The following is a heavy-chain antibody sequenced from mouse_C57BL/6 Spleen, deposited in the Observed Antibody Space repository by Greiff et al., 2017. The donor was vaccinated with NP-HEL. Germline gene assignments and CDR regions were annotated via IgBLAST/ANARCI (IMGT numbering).Heavy chain of an antibody. D-gene: IGHD4-1*01. CDR1: GFTFSDYG. J-gene: IGHJ3*01. Sequence: EVQLVESGGGLVKPGGSLKLSCAASGFTFSDYGMHWVRQAPEKGLEWVAYISSGSSTIYYADTVKGRFTISRDNAKNTLFLQMTSLRSEDTAMYYCAREAGTGAWFAYWGQGTLVTVSA. CDR3: AREAGTGAWFAY. V-gene: IGHV5-17*01. CDR2: ISSGSSTI.